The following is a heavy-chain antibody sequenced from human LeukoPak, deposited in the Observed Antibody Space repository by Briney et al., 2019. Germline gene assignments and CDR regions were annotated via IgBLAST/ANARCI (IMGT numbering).Heavy chain of an antibody. D-gene: IGHD3-10*01. CDR3: ARFGQSANWFDP. CDR1: GFTFSDYY. Sequence: PGGSLRLSCAASGFTFSDYYVSWIRQAPGKGLEWVSYISSSSSYTNYADSVKGRFTISRDNAKNSLYLQMNSLRAEDTAVYYCARFGQSANWFDPWGQGTLVTVSS. V-gene: IGHV3-11*06. J-gene: IGHJ5*02. CDR2: ISSSSSYT.